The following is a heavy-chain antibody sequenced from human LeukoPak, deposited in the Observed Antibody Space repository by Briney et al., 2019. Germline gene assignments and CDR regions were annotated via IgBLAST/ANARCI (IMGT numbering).Heavy chain of an antibody. V-gene: IGHV3-30*02. J-gene: IGHJ4*02. CDR3: ARATGGGYSSSWYYFDY. D-gene: IGHD6-13*01. CDR2: IRYDGSNK. Sequence: GGSLRLSCAASGFTFSSYGMHWVRQAPGKGLEWVAFIRYDGSNKYYADSVKGRFTISRDNSKNTLYLQMNSLRAEDTAVYYCARATGGGYSSSWYYFDYWGQGTLVTVSS. CDR1: GFTFSSYG.